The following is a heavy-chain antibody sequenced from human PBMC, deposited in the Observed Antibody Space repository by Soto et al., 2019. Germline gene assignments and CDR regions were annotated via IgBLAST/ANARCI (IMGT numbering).Heavy chain of an antibody. CDR1: GAYISGADSY. CDR2: IAYSGDT. Sequence: QVHLQQSGPGLVKASETLSLSCVVSGAYISGADSYWFWIRKPPGKGLEWIGYIAYSGDTYYRPSHRRRVTISADRSEIKFSLPLTSVTAADTAVYFCARDFERSAIGPWGQGTSVTVSS. CDR3: ARDFERSAIGP. D-gene: IGHD3-9*01. V-gene: IGHV4-31*11. J-gene: IGHJ5*02.